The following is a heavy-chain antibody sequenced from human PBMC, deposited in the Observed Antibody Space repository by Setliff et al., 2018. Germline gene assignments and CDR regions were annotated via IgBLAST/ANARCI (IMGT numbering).Heavy chain of an antibody. J-gene: IGHJ4*02. Sequence: LSLSCTASGFTLSDYYIDWVRQAPGKGLEWVGRTRSKVESFTTEYAASVRGRFTISRDNSKNSLYLQMNSLKTEDTAVYYCTRGPHITATTYWGQGTLVTVSS. CDR3: TRGPHITATTY. CDR2: TRSKVESFTT. D-gene: IGHD6-25*01. V-gene: IGHV3-72*01. CDR1: GFTLSDYY.